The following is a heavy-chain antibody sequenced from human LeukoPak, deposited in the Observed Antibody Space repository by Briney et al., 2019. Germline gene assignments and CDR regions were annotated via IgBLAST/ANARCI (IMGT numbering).Heavy chain of an antibody. CDR2: IWYDGSNK. Sequence: GRSLRFSCAASGFTFSSYGMHWVRQAPGKGLEWVAVIWYDGSNKYYADSVKGRFTISRDNSKNTLYLQMNSLRAEDTAVYYCARDLSGGWYLDYWGQGTLVTVSS. J-gene: IGHJ4*02. V-gene: IGHV3-33*01. CDR3: ARDLSGGWYLDY. CDR1: GFTFSSYG. D-gene: IGHD2-15*01.